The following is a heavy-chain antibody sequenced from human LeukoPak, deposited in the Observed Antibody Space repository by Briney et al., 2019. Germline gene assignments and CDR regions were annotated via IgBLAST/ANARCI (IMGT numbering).Heavy chain of an antibody. CDR2: ISYDGSNK. CDR1: GFTFSSYV. Sequence: PGGSLRLSCAASGFTFSSYVMTWVRQAPGKGLEWVAVISYDGSNKYYADSVKGRFTISRDNSKNTLYLQMNSLRAEDTAVYYCAKDRLAAGYVYYYYGMDVWGQGTTVTVSS. D-gene: IGHD6-25*01. CDR3: AKDRLAAGYVYYYYGMDV. J-gene: IGHJ6*02. V-gene: IGHV3-30*18.